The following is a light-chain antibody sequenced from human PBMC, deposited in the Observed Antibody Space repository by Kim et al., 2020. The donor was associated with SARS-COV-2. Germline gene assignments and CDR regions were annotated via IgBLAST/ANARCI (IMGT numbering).Light chain of an antibody. Sequence: QSALTQPASVSGSPGQSIPISCTGTSSDVGGYNYVSWYQQHPGEVPRLVIYDVSKRPSGVSHRFSGSKSGNTASLIISGLQAEDEADYYCSSHTSSSPSYVFGTGTKVTVL. J-gene: IGLJ1*01. CDR2: DVS. V-gene: IGLV2-14*01. CDR1: SSDVGGYNY. CDR3: SSHTSSSPSYV.